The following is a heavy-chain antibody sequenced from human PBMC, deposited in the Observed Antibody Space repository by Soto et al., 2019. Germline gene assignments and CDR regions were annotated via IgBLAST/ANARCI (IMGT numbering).Heavy chain of an antibody. CDR1: GFTFSSYD. CDR2: IGTAGDP. Sequence: EVQLVESGGGLVQPGGSLRLSCAASGFTFSSYDMHWVRQATGKGLEWVSAIGTAGDPYYPGSVKGRFTISRENAKNSLYLQMNSLRAGDTAVYYCARAVYDFWRGGWYFDLWGRDTLVTVSS. CDR3: ARAVYDFWRGGWYFDL. V-gene: IGHV3-13*05. D-gene: IGHD3-3*01. J-gene: IGHJ2*01.